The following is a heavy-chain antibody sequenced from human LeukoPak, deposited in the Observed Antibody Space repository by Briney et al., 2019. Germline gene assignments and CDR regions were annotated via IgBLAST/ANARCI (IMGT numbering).Heavy chain of an antibody. J-gene: IGHJ4*02. CDR1: GFTVSSNY. CDR3: ARLFGGVTTYDY. Sequence: GGSLRLSCAASGFTVSSNYMNWVRQAPGKGLEWVSVIDSGDRTYYADSVKGRFTISRDNSKNTLYLQMNSLRAEDTAVYYCARLFGGVTTYDYWGQGALVTVSS. V-gene: IGHV3-66*04. D-gene: IGHD2-8*02. CDR2: IDSGDRT.